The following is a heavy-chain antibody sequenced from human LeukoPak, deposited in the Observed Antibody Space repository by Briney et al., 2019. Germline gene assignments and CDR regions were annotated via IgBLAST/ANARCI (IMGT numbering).Heavy chain of an antibody. Sequence: SETLSLTCTVSGGSISSRNYYWGWIRQPPGKGLEWIGGVYYTGTTYSNPSLKSRVTISMDKSKNQFSLNLSSVTAADTAVYYCAKEGNERGAETDYMDVWGKGTTVTVSS. CDR2: VYYTGTT. CDR1: GGSISSRNYY. CDR3: AKEGNERGAETDYMDV. J-gene: IGHJ6*03. V-gene: IGHV4-39*07.